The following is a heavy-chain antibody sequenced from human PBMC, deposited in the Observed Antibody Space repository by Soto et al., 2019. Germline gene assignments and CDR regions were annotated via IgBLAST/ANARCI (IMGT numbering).Heavy chain of an antibody. CDR1: GVSISSYY. J-gene: IGHJ4*02. CDR3: ARAMVRGAHYFDY. D-gene: IGHD3-10*01. CDR2: IYYSGST. V-gene: IGHV4-59*01. Sequence: SETLSLTCTVSGVSISSYYWSWIRQPPGKGLEWIGYIYYSGSTNYNPSLKSRVTISVDTSKNQFSLKLSSVTAADTAVYYCARAMVRGAHYFDYWGQGTLVTAPQ.